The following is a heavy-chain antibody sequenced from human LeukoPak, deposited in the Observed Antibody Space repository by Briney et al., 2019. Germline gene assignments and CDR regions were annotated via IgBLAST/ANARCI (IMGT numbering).Heavy chain of an antibody. Sequence: SETLSLTCAVYGGSFSGYYWSWIRQPPGKGLEWIGEINHTGSTNYNPSLKSRVTISVHTSENQFSLKLSSVTAADTAAYYCARGRNYYGSHYWYFDLWGRGTLVTVSS. CDR1: GGSFSGYY. CDR2: INHTGST. CDR3: ARGRNYYGSHYWYFDL. D-gene: IGHD3-10*01. J-gene: IGHJ2*01. V-gene: IGHV4-34*01.